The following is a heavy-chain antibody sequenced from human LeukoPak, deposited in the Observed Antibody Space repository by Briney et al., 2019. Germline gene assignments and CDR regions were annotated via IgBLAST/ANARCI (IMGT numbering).Heavy chain of an antibody. CDR2: IYYSGST. CDR3: ASQRYNWNPDAFDI. Sequence: PSETLSLTCTVSGGSISSSSYYWGWIRHPPGNGLGWIGSIYYSGSTYYNPSLKSRVTISVDTSKNQFSLKLSAVTAADTAVYYCASQRYNWNPDAFDIWGQGTMVTVSS. CDR1: GGSISSSSYY. D-gene: IGHD1-20*01. V-gene: IGHV4-39*01. J-gene: IGHJ3*02.